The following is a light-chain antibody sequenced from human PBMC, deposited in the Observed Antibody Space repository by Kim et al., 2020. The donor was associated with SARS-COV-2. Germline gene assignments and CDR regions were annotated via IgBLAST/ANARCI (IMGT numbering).Light chain of an antibody. CDR2: QDM. V-gene: IGLV3-1*01. CDR3: QAWDSSTVV. J-gene: IGLJ2*01. Sequence: SYELTQPPPVSVSPGQTASITCSGDKLGDKYASWYQQKPGQSPVLVLYQDMKRPSGIPERFSGSNSGNTATLTISGTQPMDEADYYCQAWDSSTVVFGGGTQLTVL. CDR1: KLGDKY.